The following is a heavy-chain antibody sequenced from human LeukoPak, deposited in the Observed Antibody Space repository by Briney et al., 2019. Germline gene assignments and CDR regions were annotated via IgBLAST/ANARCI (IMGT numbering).Heavy chain of an antibody. D-gene: IGHD2-2*01. Sequence: GESLKISCKGSGYSFTSYWIAWVRQMPEKGLEWMGIIYPRDSDIRYNPPFQGQVSISADKSISTAYLQWSSLKASDTAMYYCARGGIKIVVVPAAGGANAFDIWGQGTMVTVSS. CDR2: IYPRDSDI. V-gene: IGHV5-51*01. J-gene: IGHJ3*02. CDR3: ARGGIKIVVVPAAGGANAFDI. CDR1: GYSFTSYW.